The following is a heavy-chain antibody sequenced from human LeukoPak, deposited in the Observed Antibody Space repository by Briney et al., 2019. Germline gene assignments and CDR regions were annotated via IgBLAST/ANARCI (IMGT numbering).Heavy chain of an antibody. Sequence: GGSLRPSCAASGFTFSSYAMSWVRQAPGKGLEWVSTISGRGGSTYYAESVKGRFTISRDNSKNTLYLQMNRLRAEDTAVYYCAKEGSSSYYYGDYWGQGTLVTVSS. CDR3: AKEGSSSYYYGDY. CDR2: ISGRGGST. D-gene: IGHD3-22*01. J-gene: IGHJ4*02. V-gene: IGHV3-23*01. CDR1: GFTFSSYA.